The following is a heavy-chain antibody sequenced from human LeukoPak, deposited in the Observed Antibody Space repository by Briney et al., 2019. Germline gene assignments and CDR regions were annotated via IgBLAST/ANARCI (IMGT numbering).Heavy chain of an antibody. CDR1: GGSISSGCYY. Sequence: SETLSLTCTVSGGSISSGCYYWSWIRQHPGKGLEWIGYIYYSGSTYYNPSLKSRVTISVDTSKNQFSLKLSSVTAADTAVYYCAREILQTYYMDVWGKGTTVTVSS. V-gene: IGHV4-31*03. J-gene: IGHJ6*03. D-gene: IGHD2-21*02. CDR3: AREILQTYYMDV. CDR2: IYYSGST.